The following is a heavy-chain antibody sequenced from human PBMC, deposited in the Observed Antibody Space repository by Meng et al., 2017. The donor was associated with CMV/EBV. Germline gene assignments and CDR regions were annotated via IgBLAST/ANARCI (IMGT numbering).Heavy chain of an antibody. J-gene: IGHJ6*02. CDR3: ARDIAGGSGSYYYYYGMDV. V-gene: IGHV1-8*03. Sequence: FTSYDINWVRQVTGQGLEWMGWMNPNSGNTGYAQKFQGRVTITRNTSISTAYMELSSLRSEDTAVYYCARDIAGGSGSYYYYYGMDVWGQGTTVTVSS. D-gene: IGHD3-10*01. CDR1: FTSYD. CDR2: MNPNSGNT.